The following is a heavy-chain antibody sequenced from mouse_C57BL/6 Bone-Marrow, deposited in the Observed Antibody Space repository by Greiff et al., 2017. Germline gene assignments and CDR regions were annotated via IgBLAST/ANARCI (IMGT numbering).Heavy chain of an antibody. D-gene: IGHD4-1*01. Sequence: QVQLQQSGAELARPGASVKMSCKASGYTFTSYTMHWVKQRPGQGLEWIGYINPSSGYTTYNQKFKDKATLTADNSSSTAYMQLRSLTSEDSAVYSCANLSRTGPYYFDYWGQGTTLTVSS. CDR2: INPSSGYT. CDR3: ANLSRTGPYYFDY. V-gene: IGHV1-4*01. J-gene: IGHJ2*01. CDR1: GYTFTSYT.